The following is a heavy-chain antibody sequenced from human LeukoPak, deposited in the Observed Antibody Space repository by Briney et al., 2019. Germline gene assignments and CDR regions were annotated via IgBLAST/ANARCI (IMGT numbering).Heavy chain of an antibody. Sequence: GASVKVSCKASGYTFTSYGISWVRQAPGQGLEWMGWISAYNGNTNYAQKLQGRVTMTTDTSTSTAYMELRSLRSDDTAVYYCARDDSAYYYDRSGYYSSNYYYYGMDVWGQGTTVTVSS. CDR3: ARDDSAYYYDRSGYYSSNYYYYGMDV. CDR2: ISAYNGNT. CDR1: GYTFTSYG. J-gene: IGHJ6*02. D-gene: IGHD3-22*01. V-gene: IGHV1-18*01.